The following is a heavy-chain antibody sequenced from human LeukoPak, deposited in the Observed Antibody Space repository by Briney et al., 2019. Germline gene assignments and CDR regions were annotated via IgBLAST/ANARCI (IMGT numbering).Heavy chain of an antibody. V-gene: IGHV3-23*01. D-gene: IGHD1-26*01. CDR1: GVTLSTYA. CDR2: VSSSGSGDNT. CDR3: AKDRTVGASYWYFDL. J-gene: IGHJ2*01. Sequence: GGSLRLSCAASGVTLSTYAMSWARQAPGKGLEWVSGVSSSGSGDNTYYADSVKGRFTISRGSSKNTLFLHMNTLRAEDTAIYYCAKDRTVGASYWYFDLWGRGTLVTVSS.